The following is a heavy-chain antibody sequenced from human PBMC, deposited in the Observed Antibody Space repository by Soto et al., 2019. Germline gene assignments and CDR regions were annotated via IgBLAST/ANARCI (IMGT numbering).Heavy chain of an antibody. J-gene: IGHJ6*02. CDR2: IIPILGIA. D-gene: IGHD3-9*01. V-gene: IGHV1-69*08. CDR1: GGTFSSYT. Sequence: QVQLVQSGAEVKKPGSSVKVSCKASGGTFSSYTISWVRQAPGQGLEWMGRIIPILGIANYAQKFQGRVTITADKSTSTAYMELSCLRSEDTAVYYCAREWVGLYFDWLSHYYGMDVWGQGTTVTVSS. CDR3: AREWVGLYFDWLSHYYGMDV.